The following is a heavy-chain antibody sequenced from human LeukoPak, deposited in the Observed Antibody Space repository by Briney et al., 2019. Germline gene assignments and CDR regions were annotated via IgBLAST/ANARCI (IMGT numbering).Heavy chain of an antibody. CDR1: GFTFDDYG. CDR2: INWNGGST. D-gene: IGHD3-10*01. V-gene: IGHV3-20*04. Sequence: GGSLRLSCAASGFTFDDYGMSWVRQAPGKGLEWVSGINWNGGSTGYADSVKGRFTISRDNAKNSLYLQMNSLRAEDTAVYYCARESTMVRGVTAFFDYWGQGILVTVSS. J-gene: IGHJ4*02. CDR3: ARESTMVRGVTAFFDY.